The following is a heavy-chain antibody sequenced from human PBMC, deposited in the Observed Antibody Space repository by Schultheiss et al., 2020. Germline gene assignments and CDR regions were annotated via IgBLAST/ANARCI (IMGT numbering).Heavy chain of an antibody. J-gene: IGHJ4*02. CDR3: ARGPLSGTTSGDFDY. D-gene: IGHD1-7*01. CDR2: ISWNSGSI. Sequence: GGSLRLSCAVSGFSFSAYGMHWVRQAPGKGLEWVSGISWNSGSIGYADSVKGRFTISRDNAKNSLYLQMNSLRAEDTAVYYCARGPLSGTTSGDFDYWGQGTLVTVSS. V-gene: IGHV3-48*04. CDR1: GFSFSAYG.